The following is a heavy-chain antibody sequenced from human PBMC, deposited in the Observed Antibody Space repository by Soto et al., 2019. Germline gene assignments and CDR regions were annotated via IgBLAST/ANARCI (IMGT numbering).Heavy chain of an antibody. CDR1: GFTFSDHY. J-gene: IGHJ3*02. Sequence: GGSLRLSFAAPGFTFSDHYMDWVRPAPGEGLEWVGRIRNKANSYSTEYAASVKGRFIISGDDSKNSRYLQMNSLKTEDTAVYYCARVRSSTWGLDASDIWGQGTVVTVSS. CDR2: IRNKANSYST. CDR3: ARVRSSTWGLDASDI. D-gene: IGHD6-13*01. V-gene: IGHV3-72*01.